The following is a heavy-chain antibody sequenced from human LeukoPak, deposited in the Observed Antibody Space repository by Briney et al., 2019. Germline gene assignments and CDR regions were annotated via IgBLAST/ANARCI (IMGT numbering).Heavy chain of an antibody. V-gene: IGHV3-33*08. D-gene: IGHD1-26*01. CDR2: IWRDGSTI. CDR3: ARNDSGRNYFDPLDW. J-gene: IGHJ4*02. CDR1: GFTFSNAW. Sequence: GGSLRLSCAASGFTFSNAWMSWVRQAPGKGLEWVAVIWRDGSTIYYADSVKGRFTVSRDKPKNTLNLQLDSLRVEDTAVYYCARNDSGRNYFDPLDWWGQGTLVTVSS.